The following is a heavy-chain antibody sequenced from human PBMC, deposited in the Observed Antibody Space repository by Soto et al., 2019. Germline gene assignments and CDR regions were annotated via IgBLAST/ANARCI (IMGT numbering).Heavy chain of an antibody. CDR2: ISGSGGST. V-gene: IGHV3-23*01. CDR1: GFTFSSYA. Sequence: PGGSLRLSCAASGFTFSSYAMSWVRQAPGKGLEWVSAISGSGGSTYYADSVKGRFTISRDNSKNTLYLQMNSLRAEDTAVYYCAKVRTPYYYDSSGQYYFDYWGQGTRVTVSS. CDR3: AKVRTPYYYDSSGQYYFDY. J-gene: IGHJ4*02. D-gene: IGHD3-22*01.